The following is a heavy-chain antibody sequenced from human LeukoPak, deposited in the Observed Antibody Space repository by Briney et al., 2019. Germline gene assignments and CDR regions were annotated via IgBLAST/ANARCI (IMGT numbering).Heavy chain of an antibody. Sequence: GGSLRLSCAASGFTFRNYWMTWVREAPGKGLEWVANIKEDGGEEYYVDSVKGRLTISRENAKNLLYLQLNSLRVEDTAVYYCARNWYLTSYGMDVWGQGTTVTVSS. V-gene: IGHV3-7*05. CDR3: ARNWYLTSYGMDV. CDR2: IKEDGGEE. CDR1: GFTFRNYW. D-gene: IGHD1-7*01. J-gene: IGHJ6*02.